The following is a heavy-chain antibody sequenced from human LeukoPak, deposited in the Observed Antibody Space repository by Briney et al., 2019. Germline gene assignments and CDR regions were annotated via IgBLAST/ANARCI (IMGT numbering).Heavy chain of an antibody. CDR2: INSDGSST. CDR1: GFTFSSYW. Sequence: PGGSLRLSCAASGFTFSSYWMHWVRQAPGKGLVWVSRINSDGSSTSYADSVKGRLTISRDNAKNTLYLQTSRLRAEGTAVYYSAGDRLQGHNWFDPWGQGTLVTVSS. J-gene: IGHJ5*02. V-gene: IGHV3-74*01. CDR3: AGDRLQGHNWFDP. D-gene: IGHD5-24*01.